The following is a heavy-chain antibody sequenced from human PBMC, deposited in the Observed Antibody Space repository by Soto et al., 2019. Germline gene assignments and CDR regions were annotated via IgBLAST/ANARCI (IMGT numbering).Heavy chain of an antibody. V-gene: IGHV2-5*02. CDR2: IYWDDDK. D-gene: IGHD4-17*01. CDR1: GFSLSTAGVG. Sequence: QITLRVSGPTLVKPTQTLTLTCTFSGFSLSTAGVGVGWIRQPPGKALEWLALIYWDDDKRYSPSLKSRLTITKDTSKNQGVLTMTNIDPVDAATYYCEPHLTAVGYFASRGQGTLVTVSS. J-gene: IGHJ4*02. CDR3: EPHLTAVGYFAS.